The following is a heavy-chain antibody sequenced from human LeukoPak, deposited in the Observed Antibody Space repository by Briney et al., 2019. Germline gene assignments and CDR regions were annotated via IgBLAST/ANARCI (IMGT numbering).Heavy chain of an antibody. CDR3: ARVVTTWGLKGAFDI. CDR2: IYHSGST. CDR1: GGSISSSNW. D-gene: IGHD4-17*01. Sequence: PSETLSLTCAVSGGSISSSNWWSWVRQPPGKGLEWIGEIYHSGSTNYNPSLKSRVTISVDKSKNQFSLKLSSVTAADTAVYYCARVVTTWGLKGAFDIWGQGTMVTVSS. J-gene: IGHJ3*02. V-gene: IGHV4-4*02.